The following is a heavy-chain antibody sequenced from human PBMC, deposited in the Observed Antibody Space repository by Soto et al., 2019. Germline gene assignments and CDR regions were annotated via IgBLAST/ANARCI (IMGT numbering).Heavy chain of an antibody. CDR2: ITSSGSNT. V-gene: IGHV3-23*01. CDR1: GFTFSGYG. J-gene: IGHJ4*02. D-gene: IGHD6-13*01. CDR3: AKEQGRVAAALDY. Sequence: EVQLLESGGDLVQRGGSLRLSCAASGFTFSGYGMSCVRQAPGKGLEWVSSITSSGSNTYYVDSVKGRFTISRDNSKNTLYLQMNSLTVEDTAVYYCAKEQGRVAAALDYWGQGTLVTVSS.